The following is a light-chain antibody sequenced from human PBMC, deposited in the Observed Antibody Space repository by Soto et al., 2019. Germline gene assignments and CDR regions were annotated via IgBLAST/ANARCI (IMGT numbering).Light chain of an antibody. Sequence: EIVLTQSPATLSLSPGERATLSCRASQSVSSYLAWYQQKPGQAPRLLIYDASNRATGIPARFSGSGSGTDFNLNISSLEHEDFAVYHCQQRSNWPTFGQGTKPEI. V-gene: IGKV3-11*01. J-gene: IGKJ2*01. CDR3: QQRSNWPT. CDR2: DAS. CDR1: QSVSSY.